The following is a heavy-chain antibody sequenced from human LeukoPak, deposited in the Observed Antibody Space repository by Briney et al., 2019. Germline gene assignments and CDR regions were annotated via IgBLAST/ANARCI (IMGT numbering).Heavy chain of an antibody. CDR1: GFTVSSNY. CDR3: ARGLPSLYGSGSSYYFDY. Sequence: GESLSLTCAASGFTVSSNYMSWVRQAPGKGLEWVSVIYSGGSTYYADSVKGRFTISRDNSKNTLYLQMNSLRAEDTAVYYCARGLPSLYGSGSSYYFDYWGQGTLVTVSS. D-gene: IGHD3-10*01. J-gene: IGHJ4*02. V-gene: IGHV3-53*01. CDR2: IYSGGST.